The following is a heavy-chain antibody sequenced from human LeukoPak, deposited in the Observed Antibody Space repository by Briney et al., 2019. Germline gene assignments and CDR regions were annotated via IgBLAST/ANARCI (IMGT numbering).Heavy chain of an antibody. CDR1: GGSISSSSYY. V-gene: IGHV3-53*01. J-gene: IGHJ4*02. D-gene: IGHD2-15*01. CDR2: IYSGGNI. CDR3: AGRHCSGGGCYFAGADPFDY. Sequence: QPSETLSLTCTVSGGSISSSSYYWGWIRQAPGKGLEWVSVIYSGGNIYYIESVKGRFTISRDTSKNTLYLQMNSLRAEDTAVYFCAGRHCSGGGCYFAGADPFDYWGQGTLVTVSS.